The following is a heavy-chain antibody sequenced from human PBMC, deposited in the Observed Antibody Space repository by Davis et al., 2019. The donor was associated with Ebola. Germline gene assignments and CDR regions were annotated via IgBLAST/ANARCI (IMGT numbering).Heavy chain of an antibody. CDR2: ISSSSSYI. V-gene: IGHV3-21*01. D-gene: IGHD2-2*01. CDR1: GFTFSTYG. J-gene: IGHJ6*03. Sequence: GESLKISCAASGFTFSTYGMTWVRQTPGKGLEWVSSISSSSSYIQYADSVKGRFTISRGNAKNSVYLQMNSLRAEDTAVYYCARPSTTRPYQYYYMDVWGTGTTVAVSS. CDR3: ARPSTTRPYQYYYMDV.